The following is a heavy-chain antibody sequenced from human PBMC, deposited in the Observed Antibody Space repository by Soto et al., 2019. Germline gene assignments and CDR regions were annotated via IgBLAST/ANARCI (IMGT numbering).Heavy chain of an antibody. V-gene: IGHV1-24*01. J-gene: IGHJ5*02. CDR1: GYTLTELS. D-gene: IGHD3-22*01. CDR2: FDPEDGET. CDR3: ATTYYYDSSGLHGLMNWFGP. Sequence: ASVKVSCKFSGYTLTELSMHWVRQAPGKGLEWMGGFDPEDGETIYAQKFQGRVTMTEDTSTDTAYMELSSLRSEDTAVYYCATTYYYDSSGLHGLMNWFGPWGQGTLVTVSS.